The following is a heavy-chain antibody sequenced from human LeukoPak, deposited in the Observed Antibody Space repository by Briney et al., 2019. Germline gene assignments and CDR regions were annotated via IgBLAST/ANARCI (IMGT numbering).Heavy chain of an antibody. CDR3: AKDLGGRERWLQLGY. V-gene: IGHV3-30*04. J-gene: IGHJ4*02. D-gene: IGHD5-24*01. CDR1: GFTFSSYA. Sequence: GGSLRLSCAASGFTFSSYAMHWVRQAPGKGLEWVAVISYDGSNKYYADSVKGRFTISRDNSKNTLYLQMNSLRAEDTAVYYCAKDLGGRERWLQLGYWGQGTLVTVSS. CDR2: ISYDGSNK.